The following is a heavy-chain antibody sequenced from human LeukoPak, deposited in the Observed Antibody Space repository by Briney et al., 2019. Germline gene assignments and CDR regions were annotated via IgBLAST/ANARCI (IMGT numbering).Heavy chain of an antibody. CDR3: AKERDYGDYRYYFDY. J-gene: IGHJ4*02. CDR2: ISGSGGST. V-gene: IGHV3-23*01. Sequence: GGSLRLSCAASGFTFSSYSMNWVRQAPGKGLEWVSAISGSGGSTYYADSVKGRFTISRDNSKNTLYLQMNSLRAEDTAVYYCAKERDYGDYRYYFDYWGQGTLVTVSS. CDR1: GFTFSSYS. D-gene: IGHD4-17*01.